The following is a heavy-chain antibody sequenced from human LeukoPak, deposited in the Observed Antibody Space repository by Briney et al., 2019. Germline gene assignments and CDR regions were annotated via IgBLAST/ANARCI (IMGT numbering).Heavy chain of an antibody. Sequence: ASVKVSCKASGYTFTSYYMHWVRQAPGQGLEWMGIINPSGGSTSYAQKFQGRVTMTRDTSTSTVYMELSSLRSEDTAVYYCARSPDVLLWFGELYDYWGQGTLVTVSS. CDR2: INPSGGST. CDR3: ARSPDVLLWFGELYDY. D-gene: IGHD3-10*01. CDR1: GYTFTSYY. V-gene: IGHV1-46*01. J-gene: IGHJ4*02.